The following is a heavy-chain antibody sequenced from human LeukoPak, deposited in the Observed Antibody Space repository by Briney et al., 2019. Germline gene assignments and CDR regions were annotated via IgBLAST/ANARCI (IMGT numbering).Heavy chain of an antibody. V-gene: IGHV1-18*01. Sequence: ASVKVSCKASGYTFTSYGISWVRQAPGQGLEWIGWISAYNGNTNYAQKLQGRVTMTTDISTNTAYMEVRSLRSDDTAVYYCARGRTAPYIYYMDVWGKGTTVTVSS. CDR1: GYTFTSYG. J-gene: IGHJ6*03. CDR3: ARGRTAPYIYYMDV. D-gene: IGHD3-16*01. CDR2: ISAYNGNT.